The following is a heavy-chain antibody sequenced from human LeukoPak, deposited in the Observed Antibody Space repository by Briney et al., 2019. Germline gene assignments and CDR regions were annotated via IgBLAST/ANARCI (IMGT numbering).Heavy chain of an antibody. J-gene: IGHJ4*02. CDR3: ARDRSDDYVWGSYQVDGTFRGHFDY. Sequence: SVKVSCKASGGTFSSYAISWVRQAPGQGLEWMGRIIPIFGTANYAQKFQGRVTITTDESTSTAYMELSSLRSEDTAMYYCARDRSDDYVWGSYQVDGTFRGHFDYWGQGTLVTVSS. D-gene: IGHD3-16*02. CDR2: IIPIFGTA. CDR1: GGTFSSYA. V-gene: IGHV1-69*05.